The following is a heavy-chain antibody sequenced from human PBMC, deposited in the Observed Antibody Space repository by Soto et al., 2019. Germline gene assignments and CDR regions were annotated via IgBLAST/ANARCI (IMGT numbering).Heavy chain of an antibody. Sequence: PSETLSLTCAVSGGSISSSNWWSWVRQPPGKGLEWIGEIYHSGSTNYNPSLKSRVTISVDKSKNQFSLKLSSVTAADTAVYYCARDRLPGTTSYFDYWGQGTLVTVSS. J-gene: IGHJ4*02. D-gene: IGHD1-7*01. CDR3: ARDRLPGTTSYFDY. CDR1: GGSISSSNW. CDR2: IYHSGST. V-gene: IGHV4-4*02.